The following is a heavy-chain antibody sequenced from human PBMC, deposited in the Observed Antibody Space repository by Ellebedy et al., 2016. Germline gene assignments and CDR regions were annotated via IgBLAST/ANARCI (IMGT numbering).Heavy chain of an antibody. CDR1: GFTFSNAW. D-gene: IGHD6-6*01. CDR2: IKSKTDGGTT. V-gene: IGHV3-15*01. Sequence: GESLKISXAASGFTFSNAWMSWVRQAPGKGLEWVGRIKSKTDGGTTDYAAPVKGRFTISRDDSKNTLYLQMNSLKTEDTAVYYCTTLGIAGRGIYYYYYMDVWGKGTTVTVSS. J-gene: IGHJ6*03. CDR3: TTLGIAGRGIYYYYYMDV.